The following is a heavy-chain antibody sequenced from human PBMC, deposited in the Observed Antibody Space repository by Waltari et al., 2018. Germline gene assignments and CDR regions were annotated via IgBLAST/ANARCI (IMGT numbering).Heavy chain of an antibody. CDR2: IYHSGST. Sequence: QVQLQESGPGLVKPSETLSLTCAVSGYAISSGYYWGWIRPPPGTGLEGIGSIYHSGSTYYNPSLKSRVTISVDTSKNQFSLKLSSVTAADTAVYYCARDPESRLGLGMDFWSGYYPLGWPQLHMDVWGKGTTVTVSS. CDR1: GYAISSGYY. CDR3: ARDPESRLGLGMDFWSGYYPLGWPQLHMDV. D-gene: IGHD3-3*01. J-gene: IGHJ6*03. V-gene: IGHV4-38-2*02.